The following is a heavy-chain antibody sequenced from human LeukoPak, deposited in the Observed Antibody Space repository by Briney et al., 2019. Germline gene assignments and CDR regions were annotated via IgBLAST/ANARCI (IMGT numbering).Heavy chain of an antibody. V-gene: IGHV1-2*02. J-gene: IGHJ6*02. CDR3: ARDHCTSSGCYEYYYYGMDV. D-gene: IGHD2-2*01. Sequence: ASVKVSCKASGHTLTGYHTHWVRQAPGQGLEWMGWINPNSGGTNSAQKFQGRVTMTRDTSVSTAYMELSRLRSDDTAVYYCARDHCTSSGCYEYYYYGMDVWGQGTTVTVSS. CDR1: GHTLTGYH. CDR2: INPNSGGT.